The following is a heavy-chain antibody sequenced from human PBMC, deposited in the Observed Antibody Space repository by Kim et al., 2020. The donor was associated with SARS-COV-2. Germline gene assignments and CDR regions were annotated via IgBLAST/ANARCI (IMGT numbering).Heavy chain of an antibody. D-gene: IGHD3-22*01. Sequence: WIRQPPGKGLEWIGSIYYSGSTYYNPSLKSRVTISVDTSKNQFSLKLSSVTAADTAVYYCARHLRAITMIVVVPQNYFDYWGQGTLVTVS. J-gene: IGHJ4*02. CDR3: ARHLRAITMIVVVPQNYFDY. CDR2: IYYSGST. V-gene: IGHV4-39*01.